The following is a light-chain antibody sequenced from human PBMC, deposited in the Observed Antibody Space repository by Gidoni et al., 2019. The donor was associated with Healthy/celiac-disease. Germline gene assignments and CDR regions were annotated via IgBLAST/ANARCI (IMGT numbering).Light chain of an antibody. CDR3: QQRSNWFT. J-gene: IGKJ3*01. CDR2: DAS. CDR1: QIVSSF. Sequence: PAPLSLFPGKCSTLSCVSSQIVSSFLACYQQQPSQATRLLIYDASNRTTGIPARFSGSVSATDFPLTISSLEPEDFAVYYCQQRSNWFTFGPGTKVDIK. V-gene: IGKV3-11*01.